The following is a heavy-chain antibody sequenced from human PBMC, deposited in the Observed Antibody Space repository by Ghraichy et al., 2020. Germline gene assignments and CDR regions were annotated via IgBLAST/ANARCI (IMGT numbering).Heavy chain of an antibody. CDR2: ISYDGSNK. CDR3: ARGPHYYDSSGYLTIFVD. V-gene: IGHV3-30*04. D-gene: IGHD3-22*01. Sequence: GGSLRLSCAASGFTFSSYAMHWVRQAPGKGLEWVAVISYDGSNKYYADSVKGRFTISRDNSKNTLYLQMNSLRAEDTAVYYCARGPHYYDSSGYLTIFVDWGQGTLVTVSS. CDR1: GFTFSSYA. J-gene: IGHJ4*02.